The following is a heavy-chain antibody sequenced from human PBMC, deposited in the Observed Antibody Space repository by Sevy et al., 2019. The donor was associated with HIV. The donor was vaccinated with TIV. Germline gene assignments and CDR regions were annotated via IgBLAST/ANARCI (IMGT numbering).Heavy chain of an antibody. J-gene: IGHJ5*02. CDR3: GKGVQWLVRDWFDP. CDR2: ISYDGSNK. D-gene: IGHD6-19*01. CDR1: GFTFSSYG. V-gene: IGHV3-30*18. Sequence: GGSLRLSCAASGFTFSSYGMHWVRQAPGKGLDWVTVISYDGSNKYYADSVKGRFTISRDNSKNTLYLQMNSLRVEDTAVYYCGKGVQWLVRDWFDPWGQGTLVTVSS.